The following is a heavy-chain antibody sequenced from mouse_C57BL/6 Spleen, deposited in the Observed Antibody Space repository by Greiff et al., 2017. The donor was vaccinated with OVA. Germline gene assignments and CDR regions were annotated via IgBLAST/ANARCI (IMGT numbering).Heavy chain of an antibody. D-gene: IGHD4-1*01. J-gene: IGHJ2*01. CDR1: GFTFTDYY. CDR3: ARLTGTVLDY. Sequence: EVKLVESGGGLVQPGGSLSLSCAASGFTFTDYYMSWVRQPPGKALEWLGFIRNKANGYTTEYSASVKGRFTISRDNSQSILYLQMNALRAEDSATYYCARLTGTVLDYWGQGTTLTVSS. V-gene: IGHV7-3*01. CDR2: IRNKANGYTT.